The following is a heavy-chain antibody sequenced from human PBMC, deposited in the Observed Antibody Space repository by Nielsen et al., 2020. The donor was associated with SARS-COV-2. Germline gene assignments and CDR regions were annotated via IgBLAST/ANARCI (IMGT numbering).Heavy chain of an antibody. CDR1: GYTFNSYD. J-gene: IGHJ6*02. Sequence: ASVKVSCKASGYTFNSYDINWVRQATGQGLEWMGWMNPNRGNTGYAQKFQGRVTMTRNTSISTAYMELSSLRSEDSAVYYCARWRFSYGLGYYGLDVWGQGTTVTVSS. CDR2: MNPNRGNT. D-gene: IGHD5-18*01. V-gene: IGHV1-8*01. CDR3: ARWRFSYGLGYYGLDV.